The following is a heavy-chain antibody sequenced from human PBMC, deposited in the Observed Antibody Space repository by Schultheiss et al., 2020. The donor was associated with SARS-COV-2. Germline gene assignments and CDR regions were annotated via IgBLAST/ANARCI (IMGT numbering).Heavy chain of an antibody. Sequence: GGSLRLSCAASGFTLSDYYMSWIRQAPGKGLEWVSYSSTSGDYTNHADSVKGRFTVSRDNPKNSLFLQMNSLRAEDTAVYYCASNDVVVAGFWFDPWGQGTLVTVSS. V-gene: IGHV3-11*06. J-gene: IGHJ5*02. D-gene: IGHD2-15*01. CDR2: SSTSGDYT. CDR1: GFTLSDYY. CDR3: ASNDVVVAGFWFDP.